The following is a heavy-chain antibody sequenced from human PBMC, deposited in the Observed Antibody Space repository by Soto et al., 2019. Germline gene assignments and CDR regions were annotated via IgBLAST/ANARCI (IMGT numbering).Heavy chain of an antibody. CDR3: ARDRVAGIWGDAFDI. V-gene: IGHV1-18*04. CDR1: GYTFTNHG. Sequence: QVQLVQSGAEVKKPGASVKVSCKTSGYTFTNHGINWVRQAPGQGLEWMGWINPYNANVNYAQKLQGRVTMTPDTSTSTAYMDLRSLTSDATSVYYCARDRVAGIWGDAFDIWGQGTMVTVSS. D-gene: IGHD3-16*01. J-gene: IGHJ3*02. CDR2: INPYNANV.